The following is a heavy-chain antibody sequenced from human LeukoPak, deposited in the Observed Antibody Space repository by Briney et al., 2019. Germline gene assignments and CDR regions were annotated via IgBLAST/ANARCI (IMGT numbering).Heavy chain of an antibody. V-gene: IGHV3-30*03. Sequence: GGSLRLSCAASGFTFSSYGMHWVRQAPGKELEWVAVISYDGSVKHYADSVKGRFTISRDNSKNTLYLQMNSLRAEDTAVYYCVGSILTGSSDAFDIWGQGTLVTVSS. CDR2: ISYDGSVK. CDR1: GFTFSSYG. J-gene: IGHJ3*02. CDR3: VGSILTGSSDAFDI. D-gene: IGHD3-9*01.